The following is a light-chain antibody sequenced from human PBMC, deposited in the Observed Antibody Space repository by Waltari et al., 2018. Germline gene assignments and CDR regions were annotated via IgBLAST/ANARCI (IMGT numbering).Light chain of an antibody. CDR1: RGIDVGTYR. CDR3: MIWDSSAWV. V-gene: IGLV5-45*03. J-gene: IGLJ3*02. Sequence: QAVLTQPSSLSASPGASASLTCTLRRGIDVGTYRIYWYQQKPGSPPHYLLRYRSDSVKQQGSGVPSRFSGSKDASANAGILLISGLQSDDEADYYCMIWDSSAWVFGGGTKLTVL. CDR2: YRSDSVK.